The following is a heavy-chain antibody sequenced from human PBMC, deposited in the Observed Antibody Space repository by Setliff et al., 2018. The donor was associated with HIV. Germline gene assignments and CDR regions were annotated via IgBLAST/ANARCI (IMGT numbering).Heavy chain of an antibody. CDR3: ARVPGDYGDNPIDY. Sequence: ASVKVSCKASGYNFFSHGISWVRQAPGQGLEWMGWISTFDGNTDYAQNVQDRATMTTDTSTSTVYMELRSLRSDDTAVYYCARVPGDYGDNPIDYWGQGTLVTVSS. V-gene: IGHV1-18*01. J-gene: IGHJ4*02. D-gene: IGHD4-17*01. CDR1: GYNFFSHG. CDR2: ISTFDGNT.